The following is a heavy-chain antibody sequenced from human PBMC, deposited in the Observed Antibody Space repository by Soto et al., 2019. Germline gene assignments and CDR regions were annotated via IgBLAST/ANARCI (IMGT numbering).Heavy chain of an antibody. D-gene: IGHD1-7*01. J-gene: IGHJ6*02. Sequence: QVQLQESGPGLVKPSETLSLTCTVSGGSISSYYWSWIRQPPGKGLEWIGYIYYSGSTNYNPSLKSLVTISVDTSKNQFSLKLSSVTAADTAVYYCAREGLTGPIGLYYYYGMDVWGQGTTVTVSS. V-gene: IGHV4-59*01. CDR2: IYYSGST. CDR1: GGSISSYY. CDR3: AREGLTGPIGLYYYYGMDV.